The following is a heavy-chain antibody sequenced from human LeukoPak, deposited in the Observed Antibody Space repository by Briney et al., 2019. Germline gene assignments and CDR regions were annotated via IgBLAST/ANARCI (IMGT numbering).Heavy chain of an antibody. V-gene: IGHV1-18*04. Sequence: ASVKVSCKASGYTFTGYYMHWVRQAPGQGPEWMGWISAYNGNTNYAQKLQGRVTMTTDTSTSTAYMELRSLRSDDTAGYYCARVVLSNYMDVWGKGTTVTISS. CDR3: ARVVLSNYMDV. CDR2: ISAYNGNT. D-gene: IGHD6-6*01. CDR1: GYTFTGYY. J-gene: IGHJ6*03.